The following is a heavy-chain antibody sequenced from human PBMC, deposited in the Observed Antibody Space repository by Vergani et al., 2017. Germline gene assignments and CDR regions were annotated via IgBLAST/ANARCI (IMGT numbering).Heavy chain of an antibody. CDR3: ARRSGGYYSGGKVHPLRTAFDV. J-gene: IGHJ3*01. CDR2: ISASGNA. D-gene: IGHD2-15*01. CDR1: GGPINAGYYF. V-gene: IGHV4-61*02. Sequence: VQLQASGPGRVKPSQTLSLTCTMSGGPINAGYYFWSWIRQPAGKGLEWLGHISASGNASHSPSLKTRVSMSVDTSKIQFSLTVSSVTAADTAIYFCARRSGGYYSGGKVHPLRTAFDVWGHGTVVTVSS.